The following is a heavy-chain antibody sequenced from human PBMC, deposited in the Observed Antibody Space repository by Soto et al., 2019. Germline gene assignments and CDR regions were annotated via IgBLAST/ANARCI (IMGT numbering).Heavy chain of an antibody. Sequence: GGSLRLSCAASGFPFGENAMSWVSPAPGKGLEWVSGISDSGATTYYADSVRGRFTISRDNSKNTLYLQMKSLRAEDSASYYCAKADTSSGSLDYCGQGALVTVSS. CDR3: AKADTSSGSLDY. CDR1: GFPFGENA. V-gene: IGHV3-23*01. CDR2: ISDSGATT. J-gene: IGHJ4*02. D-gene: IGHD6-19*01.